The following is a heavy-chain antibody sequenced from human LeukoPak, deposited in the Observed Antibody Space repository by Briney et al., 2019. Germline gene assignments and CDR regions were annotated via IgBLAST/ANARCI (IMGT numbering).Heavy chain of an antibody. Sequence: PSETLSLICAVYGWSFNDYYWNWIRQPPGKGLVWIGEINARGDTNFNPSLKSRVTISVDTSKSQFSLRLTSMIAADTAVYYCARGQVPAARGYNWFDPWGQGTLVTVSS. CDR2: INARGDT. D-gene: IGHD2-2*01. CDR3: ARGQVPAARGYNWFDP. J-gene: IGHJ5*02. CDR1: GWSFNDYY. V-gene: IGHV4-34*01.